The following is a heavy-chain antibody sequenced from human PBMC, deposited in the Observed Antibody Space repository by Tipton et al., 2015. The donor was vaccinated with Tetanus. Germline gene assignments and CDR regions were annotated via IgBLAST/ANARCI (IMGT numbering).Heavy chain of an antibody. Sequence: QLVQSGPEVKKPGTSVKVSCKASGFTFTSSAVQWVRQARGQRLEWIGWIVVGSGNTNYAQKFQERVTITRDMSTTAVSMELSSLRSEDTAVYYCAGWTYYDGPGSYYTSPNFDYWGQGTRVTVSS. CDR1: GFTFTSSA. D-gene: IGHD3-10*01. J-gene: IGHJ4*02. CDR2: IVVGSGNT. V-gene: IGHV1-58*01. CDR3: AGWTYYDGPGSYYTSPNFDY.